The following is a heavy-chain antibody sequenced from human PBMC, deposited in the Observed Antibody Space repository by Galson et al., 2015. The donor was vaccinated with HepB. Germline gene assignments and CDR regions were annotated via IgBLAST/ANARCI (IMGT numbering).Heavy chain of an antibody. CDR3: ARVRSWAGFGEILYN. CDR1: GYTFTSYY. Sequence: SLKVSCKASGYTFTSYYMHWVRQAPGQGLEWMGIINPSGGTTSYAQKFQDRVTMTRDTSTSTVYMDLRSLRSDDTAVYYCARVRSWAGFGEILYNWGQGTLVTVSS. CDR2: INPSGGTT. J-gene: IGHJ4*02. V-gene: IGHV1-46*01. D-gene: IGHD3-10*01.